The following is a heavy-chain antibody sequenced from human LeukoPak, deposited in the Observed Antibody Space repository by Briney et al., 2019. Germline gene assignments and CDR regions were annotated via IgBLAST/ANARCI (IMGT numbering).Heavy chain of an antibody. J-gene: IGHJ6*02. CDR1: GYSFTSYW. D-gene: IGHD2-8*01. Sequence: GESLKISCQGSGYSFTSYWIGWVRQMPGKGLEWMGIIWPSDSDATYSPSFQGQVTLSVDKSISTAYLQWNTLKASDTAIYYCTNGLGQSSPYGMDVWGQGTAVFVSS. CDR3: TNGLGQSSPYGMDV. V-gene: IGHV5-51*01. CDR2: IWPSDSDA.